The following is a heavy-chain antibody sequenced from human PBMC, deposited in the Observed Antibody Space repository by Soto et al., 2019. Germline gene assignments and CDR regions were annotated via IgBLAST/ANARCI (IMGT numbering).Heavy chain of an antibody. J-gene: IGHJ1*01. V-gene: IGHV1-2*02. CDR2: MNPSSGVT. D-gene: IGHD6-25*01. CDR1: GYSLTDYY. Sequence: SVKVSCKAAGYSLTDYYVQWVRQAPGQGLEWVGWMNPSSGVTKYAEKFQGRVTMTRDTAVNTAYLDLTRLTADDTALYYCGKEADSGCWATWGQGTPVTVSS. CDR3: GKEADSGCWAT.